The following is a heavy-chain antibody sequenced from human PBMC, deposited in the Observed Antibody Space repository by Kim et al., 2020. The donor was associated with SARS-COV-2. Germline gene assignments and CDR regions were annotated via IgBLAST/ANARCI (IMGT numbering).Heavy chain of an antibody. V-gene: IGHV3-66*01. CDR3: ARAPSTYFDY. CDR1: GFTVSNTY. J-gene: IGHJ4*02. Sequence: GGSLRLSCVVSGFTVSNTYMSWVRQAPGRGLEWVSIIYDGGSTYYADSVKARFTISRDDSKNTLSLQMTGLKAEDTAVYFCARAPSTYFDYWGQGTLVTVSS. CDR2: IYDGGST.